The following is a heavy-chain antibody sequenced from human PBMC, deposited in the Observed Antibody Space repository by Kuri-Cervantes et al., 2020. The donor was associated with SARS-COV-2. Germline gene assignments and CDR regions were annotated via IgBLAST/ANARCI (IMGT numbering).Heavy chain of an antibody. CDR2: IKKDGSAR. D-gene: IGHD6-19*01. J-gene: IGHJ4*02. CDR1: GFLFSASA. V-gene: IGHV3-7*01. CDR3: ARVAGSSGGEDY. Sequence: GESLKISCEVSGFLFSASAIHWVRQAPGKGLEWVANIKKDGSARNYMDSVKGRFYISRDNAKNSMYLQMNSLRGEDTAVYYCARVAGSSGGEDYWGQGTLVTVSS.